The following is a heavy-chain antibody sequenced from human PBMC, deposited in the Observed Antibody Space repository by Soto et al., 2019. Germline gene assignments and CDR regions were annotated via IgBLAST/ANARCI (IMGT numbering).Heavy chain of an antibody. J-gene: IGHJ3*02. D-gene: IGHD2-15*01. CDR2: IIPILGTG. V-gene: IGHV1-69*01. Sequence: QVQLVQSGAEVKKPGSSVKVSCKASVGTFSSYAISWVRQAPGQGLEWMGGIIPILGTGNYAQKFQGRVTITADESTSTAYMELSRLRSEDTAVYYGAREKRAGATYCSGGSCYQDAVDIWGQGTMVTVSS. CDR3: AREKRAGATYCSGGSCYQDAVDI. CDR1: VGTFSSYA.